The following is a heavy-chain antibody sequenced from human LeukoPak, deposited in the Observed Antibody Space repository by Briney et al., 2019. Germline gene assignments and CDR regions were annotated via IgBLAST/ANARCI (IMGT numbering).Heavy chain of an antibody. CDR3: ARRGGRSGSYSNWFDP. J-gene: IGHJ5*02. Sequence: SETLSLTCTVSGGSISSSSYYWGWIRQPPGKGLEWIGSIYYSGSTYYNPSLKSRVTISVDTSKNQFSLKLSSVTAADTAVYYCARRGGRSGSYSNWFDPWGQGTLVTVSS. D-gene: IGHD3-10*01. CDR1: GGSISSSSYY. CDR2: IYYSGST. V-gene: IGHV4-39*01.